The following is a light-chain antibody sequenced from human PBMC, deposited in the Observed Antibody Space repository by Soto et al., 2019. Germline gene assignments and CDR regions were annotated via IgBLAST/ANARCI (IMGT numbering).Light chain of an antibody. CDR3: VLYMGSGIGV. J-gene: IGLJ3*02. Sequence: QTVVTQEPSFSVSPGRTVTLTCGLSSGSVSTSYYPSWYQQTPGQAPRTLIYSTNTRSSGVPDRFSGSILGNKVALTITGAQADDESDYYCVLYMGSGIGVFGGGTKVTVL. V-gene: IGLV8-61*01. CDR1: SGSVSTSYY. CDR2: STN.